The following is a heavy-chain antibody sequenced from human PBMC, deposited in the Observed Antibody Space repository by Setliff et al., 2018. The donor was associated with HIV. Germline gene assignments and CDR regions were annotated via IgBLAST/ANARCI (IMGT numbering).Heavy chain of an antibody. CDR2: ISGSGAST. D-gene: IGHD5-18*01. V-gene: IGHV3-23*01. CDR3: ARGLTHGYSYGYWDS. CDR1: GFAFSTFD. J-gene: IGHJ4*02. Sequence: GGSLRLSCVASGFAFSTFDMSWVRQAPGKGLEWVLVISGSGASTFYADSVKGRFTLSRDNARNSLYLQLNSLRAEDTALYYCARGLTHGYSYGYWDSWGRGTLVTVSS.